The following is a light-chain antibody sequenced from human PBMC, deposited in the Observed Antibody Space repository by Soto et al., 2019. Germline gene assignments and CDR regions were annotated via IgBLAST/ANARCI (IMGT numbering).Light chain of an antibody. Sequence: DTQMTQSPSSLSASVGDRVTITCRASQRISSYLNWYQQKPGKAPKLLIYAASSLQSGVPSRFSGSGSGTDFTLTISSLEPKDFATYYCQHSYSTPPFTFGPGTKVDIK. CDR1: QRISSY. CDR2: AAS. CDR3: QHSYSTPPFT. V-gene: IGKV1-39*01. J-gene: IGKJ3*01.